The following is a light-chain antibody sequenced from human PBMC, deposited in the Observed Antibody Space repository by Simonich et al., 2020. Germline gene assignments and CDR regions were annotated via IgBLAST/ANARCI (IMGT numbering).Light chain of an antibody. J-gene: IGLJ3*02. Sequence: NFMLTQPHSVSESPGKTVTISCTRSSGSIASNYVQWYQQRPGSAPTTVIYEDNPRPSGVPDRFSGSIDSSSNAASLTISGLKTEDEADYYCQSYDSSRVFGGGTKLTVL. CDR1: SGSIASNY. CDR2: EDN. V-gene: IGLV6-57*03. CDR3: QSYDSSRV.